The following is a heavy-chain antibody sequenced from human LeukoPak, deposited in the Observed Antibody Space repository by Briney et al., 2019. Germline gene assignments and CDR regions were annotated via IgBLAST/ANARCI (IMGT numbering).Heavy chain of an antibody. V-gene: IGHV4-39*01. D-gene: IGHD4-17*01. CDR2: IYHSGST. J-gene: IGHJ4*02. CDR1: GGSISSSSYY. CDR3: ARQGDPNYGDAIDY. Sequence: SETLSLTCTVSGGSISSSSYYWGWIRQPPGKGLEWIGSIYHSGSTYYNPSLKSRVTISVDTSKNQFSLKLSSVTAADTAVYYCARQGDPNYGDAIDYWGQGTLVTVSS.